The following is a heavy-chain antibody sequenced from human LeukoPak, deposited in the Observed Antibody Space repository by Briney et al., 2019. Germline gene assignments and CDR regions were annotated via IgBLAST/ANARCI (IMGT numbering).Heavy chain of an antibody. CDR2: MNPNTGNT. Sequence: ASVKVSCKASGYTFTSYDINWVRQATGQGLEWMGWMNPNTGNTVYAQKFQGRVTMTRNTSISTAYMELSSLRSEDTAVYYCARRPSKYYDILTGYYRSEFDYWGQGTLVTVSS. J-gene: IGHJ4*02. D-gene: IGHD3-9*01. CDR3: ARRPSKYYDILTGYYRSEFDY. CDR1: GYTFTSYD. V-gene: IGHV1-8*01.